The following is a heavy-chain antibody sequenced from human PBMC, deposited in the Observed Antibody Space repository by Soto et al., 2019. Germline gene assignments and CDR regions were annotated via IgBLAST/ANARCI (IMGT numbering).Heavy chain of an antibody. CDR2: IVPLFRTT. CDR3: ARGGYSSTWSNLLDRSGLDV. J-gene: IGHJ6*02. V-gene: IGHV1-69*06. D-gene: IGHD6-13*01. CDR1: GGTFSSYA. Sequence: QVQLVQSGAEAKKPGSSVKVSCKTSGGTFSSYAISRVRQAPGQGLEWMGGIVPLFRTTNYAQKFQGRVTITGDTSPYTVYMELSGLRTGDTAVYYWARGGYSSTWSNLLDRSGLDVWGQGTTVTVSS.